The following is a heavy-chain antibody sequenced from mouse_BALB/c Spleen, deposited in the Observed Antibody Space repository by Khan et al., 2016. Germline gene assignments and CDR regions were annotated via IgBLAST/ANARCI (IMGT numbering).Heavy chain of an antibody. CDR1: GYTFTSYW. CDR2: INPSTGYT. CDR3: AKWGYLGNLLVGL. V-gene: IGHV1-7*01. J-gene: IGHJ1*01. Sequence: QVQLQQSGAELAKPGASVKMSCKASGYTFTSYWMHWVKQRPGQGLEWIGYINPSTGYTEYNQKFKDKATLTADKSSSTAYMQLSSLTSEDSAVXFWAKWGYLGNLLVGLRGPGNSVT. D-gene: IGHD2-1*01.